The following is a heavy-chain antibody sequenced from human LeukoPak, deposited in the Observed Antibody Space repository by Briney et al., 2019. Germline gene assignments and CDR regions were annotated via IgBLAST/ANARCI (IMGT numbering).Heavy chain of an antibody. J-gene: IGHJ4*02. V-gene: IGHV1-8*01. CDR3: ARGTGGYDLGNFDY. CDR2: MNPNSGNT. D-gene: IGHD5-12*01. Sequence: ASVKVSCKASGYTFTSYDINWVRQATGQGLEWMGWMNPNSGNTGYAQKLQGRVTMTTDTSTSTAYMELRSLRSDDTAVYYCARGTGGYDLGNFDYWGQGTLVTVSS. CDR1: GYTFTSYD.